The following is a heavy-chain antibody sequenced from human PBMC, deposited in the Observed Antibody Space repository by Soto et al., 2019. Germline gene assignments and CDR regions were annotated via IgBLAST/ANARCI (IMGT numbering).Heavy chain of an antibody. CDR1: GFTFSNYG. D-gene: IGHD5-12*01. V-gene: IGHV3-21*01. CDR2: ISSTATYI. J-gene: IGHJ4*02. Sequence: TGGSLRLSCAASGFTFSNYGMIWVRQAPGKGLEWVSSISSTATYIYYADLVKGRFTISRDNAKTSLYLHMNSLRAEDTAVYYCARGLVATNGFGFYYLDYWGQGTLVTVSS. CDR3: ARGLVATNGFGFYYLDY.